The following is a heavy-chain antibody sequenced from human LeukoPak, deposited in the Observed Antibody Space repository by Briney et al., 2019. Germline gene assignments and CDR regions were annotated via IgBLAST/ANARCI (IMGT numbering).Heavy chain of an antibody. V-gene: IGHV3-48*03. Sequence: QPGGSLRLSCAASGFTFSSYEMNWVRQAPGKGLEWVSYISSSGSTIYYADSVKGRFTISRDNAKNSVYLQMNSLRAEDTAVYYCAGRYYDSSGYPKFYYYYYMDVWGKGTTVTVSS. CDR3: AGRYYDSSGYPKFYYYYYMDV. CDR1: GFTFSSYE. D-gene: IGHD3-22*01. CDR2: ISSSGSTI. J-gene: IGHJ6*03.